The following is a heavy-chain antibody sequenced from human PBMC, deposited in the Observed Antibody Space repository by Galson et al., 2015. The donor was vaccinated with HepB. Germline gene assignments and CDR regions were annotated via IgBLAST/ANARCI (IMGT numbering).Heavy chain of an antibody. D-gene: IGHD2-21*02. CDR2: IKQDGSEK. V-gene: IGHV3-7*03. CDR3: ARGRRAYCGGDCYRNHDFDY. J-gene: IGHJ4*02. Sequence: SLRLSCAASGFTFSSYWMSWVRQAPGKGLEWVANIKQDGSEKYYVDSVKGRFTISRDNAKNSLYLQMNSLRAEDTAVYYCARGRRAYCGGDCYRNHDFDYWGQGTLVTVSS. CDR1: GFTFSSYW.